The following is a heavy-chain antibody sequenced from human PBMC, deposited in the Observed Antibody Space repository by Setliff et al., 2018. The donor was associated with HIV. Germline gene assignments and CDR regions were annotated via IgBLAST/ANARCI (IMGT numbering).Heavy chain of an antibody. Sequence: PSETLSLTCTVSGGSISSGSYYWSWIRQPAGKGLEWIGYFYYSGSTNYNPSLKSRVTISVDTSKNQFYLKLSSVTAADTAVYYCARGGGFLEWLSPMDVWGRGTTVTVSS. D-gene: IGHD3-3*01. CDR2: FYYSGST. V-gene: IGHV4-61*10. CDR3: ARGGGFLEWLSPMDV. J-gene: IGHJ6*03. CDR1: GGSISSGSYY.